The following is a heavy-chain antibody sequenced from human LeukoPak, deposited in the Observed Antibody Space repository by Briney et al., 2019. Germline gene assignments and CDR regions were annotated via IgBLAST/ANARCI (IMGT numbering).Heavy chain of an antibody. D-gene: IGHD3-16*01. CDR1: GGSISSYY. CDR3: AKDRDVWGSLLDY. Sequence: ETLSLTCTVSGGSISSYYWSWIRQPPGKGLEWVSAISGSGYTTYYADSVKGRFTISRDNSKNTLYLQMHSLRAEDTAVYYCAKDRDVWGSLLDYWGQGTLVTVSS. CDR2: ISGSGYTT. J-gene: IGHJ4*02. V-gene: IGHV3-23*01.